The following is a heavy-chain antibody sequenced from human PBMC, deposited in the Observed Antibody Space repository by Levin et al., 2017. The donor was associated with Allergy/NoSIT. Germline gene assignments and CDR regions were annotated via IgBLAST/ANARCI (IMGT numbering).Heavy chain of an antibody. Sequence: ASVKVSCKASGYTFTSYGISWVRQAPGQGLEWMGWISAYNGNTNYAQKLQGRVTMTTDTSTSTAYMELRSLRSDDTAVYYCARDHCSGGSCPPFDYWGQGTLVTVSS. CDR2: ISAYNGNT. CDR3: ARDHCSGGSCPPFDY. D-gene: IGHD2-15*01. J-gene: IGHJ4*02. V-gene: IGHV1-18*01. CDR1: GYTFTSYG.